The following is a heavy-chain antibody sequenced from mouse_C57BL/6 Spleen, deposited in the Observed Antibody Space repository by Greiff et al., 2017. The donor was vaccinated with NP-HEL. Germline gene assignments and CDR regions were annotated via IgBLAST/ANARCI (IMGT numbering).Heavy chain of an antibody. CDR2: IDPNSGGT. CDR3: ARSREVTTNFDY. CDR1: GYTFTRYW. J-gene: IGHJ2*01. D-gene: IGHD2-2*01. Sequence: QVHVKQPGAELVKPGASVKLSCKASGYTFTRYWMHWVKQRPGRGLEWLGRIDPNSGGTKYNEKFKSKATLTVDKPSSTAYMQLSSLTSEDSAVYYCARSREVTTNFDYWGQGTTLTVSS. V-gene: IGHV1-72*01.